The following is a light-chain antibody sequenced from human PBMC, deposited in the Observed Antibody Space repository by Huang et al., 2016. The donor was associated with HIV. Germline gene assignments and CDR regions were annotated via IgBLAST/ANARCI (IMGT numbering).Light chain of an antibody. Sequence: DIQMTQSSATLSASVGDRVTITCRASQSIGTWLAWYQQKPGKAPKLLIYEASTVESGVPSRFSGGGSGTEFTLTINSLQPDDFAIYYCQHYNSFPWTFGQGTKVE. CDR2: EAS. CDR1: QSIGTW. J-gene: IGKJ1*01. V-gene: IGKV1-5*03. CDR3: QHYNSFPWT.